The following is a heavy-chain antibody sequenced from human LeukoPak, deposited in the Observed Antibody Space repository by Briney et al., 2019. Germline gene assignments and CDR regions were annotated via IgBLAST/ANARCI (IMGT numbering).Heavy chain of an antibody. CDR1: GGSISSYY. CDR3: AREVVAAAEVDY. V-gene: IGHV4-59*12. Sequence: SETLSHTCSVSGGSISSYYWSWIRQPPGKGLEWIGYIYYSGSTSYNPSLKSRVTISIDTSKNQFSLKLSSVTAADTAVYFCAREVVAAAEVDYWGQGTLVTVSS. D-gene: IGHD6-13*01. J-gene: IGHJ4*02. CDR2: IYYSGST.